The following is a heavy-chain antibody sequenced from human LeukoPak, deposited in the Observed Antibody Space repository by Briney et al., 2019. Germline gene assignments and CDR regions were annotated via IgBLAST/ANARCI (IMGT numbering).Heavy chain of an antibody. V-gene: IGHV4-61*02. CDR1: GGSISSGSYY. Sequence: SETLSLTCTVSGGSISSGSYYWSWIRQPAGKGLEWIGRIYTSGSTNYNPSLKSRVTISVDTSKNQFSLKLSSVTAADTAVYYCARWSVTTSFDYWGQGTLVTVSS. CDR2: IYTSGST. D-gene: IGHD4-17*01. CDR3: ARWSVTTSFDY. J-gene: IGHJ4*02.